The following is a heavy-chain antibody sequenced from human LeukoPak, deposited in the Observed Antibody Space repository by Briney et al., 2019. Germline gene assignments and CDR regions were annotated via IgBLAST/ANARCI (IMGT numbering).Heavy chain of an antibody. J-gene: IGHJ4*02. CDR2: ISWNSGSI. V-gene: IGHV3-9*03. CDR3: AKGAARLSLFTSFDY. D-gene: IGHD3-16*01. CDR1: GFTFDDYA. Sequence: GGSLRLSCAASGFTFDDYAMHWVRQAPGKGLEGVSGISWNSGSIGYADSAKGRFTISRDNAKNSLYLQMNGLRPEDMALYYCAKGAARLSLFTSFDYWGQGTLVTVSS.